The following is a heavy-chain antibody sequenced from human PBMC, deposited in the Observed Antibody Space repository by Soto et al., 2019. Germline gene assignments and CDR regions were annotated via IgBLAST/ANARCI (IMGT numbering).Heavy chain of an antibody. CDR1: GFNIRSYA. CDR3: AGVTSNIFYGMDV. J-gene: IGHJ6*02. CDR2: ISGSGGST. Sequence: PGGSMRLPCAASGFNIRSYAMPWVRQAPGKGLEWVSAISGSGGSTYYADSVKGRFTISRDNSKNTLYLQMNSLRAEDTALYYCAGVTSNIFYGMDVWGQGTTVTVSS. D-gene: IGHD2-8*01. V-gene: IGHV3-23*01.